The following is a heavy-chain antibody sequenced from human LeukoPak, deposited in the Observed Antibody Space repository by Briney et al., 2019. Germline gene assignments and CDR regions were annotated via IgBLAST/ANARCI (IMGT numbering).Heavy chain of an antibody. CDR3: ARGAAAGSAVYYYYYMDV. D-gene: IGHD6-13*01. Sequence: PGGSLRLSCGVSGSTLSSNWMSWVRQAPGKGLEWVASIKQDGSDKYYVDSVEGRFTISRGNAKNSVYLQMNSLRADDTAVYYCARGAAAGSAVYYYYYMDVWGKGTTVTVSS. J-gene: IGHJ6*03. CDR1: GSTLSSNW. CDR2: IKQDGSDK. V-gene: IGHV3-7*03.